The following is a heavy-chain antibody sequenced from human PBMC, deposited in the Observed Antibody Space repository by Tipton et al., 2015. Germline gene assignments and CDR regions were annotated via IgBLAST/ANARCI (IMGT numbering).Heavy chain of an antibody. V-gene: IGHV1-18*01. CDR3: ARRDGSGSYSDGMDV. D-gene: IGHD3-10*01. J-gene: IGHJ6*02. CDR1: GYTFSSYA. Sequence: QLVQSGPEVKKPGSSVKVSCKASGYTFSSYAISWVRQAPGQGFEWMGWIDAYNGNTNYAQKLQGRVTMTTDTSTTTAYMELRSLRSDDTAVYYCARRDGSGSYSDGMDVWGQGTTVTVSS. CDR2: IDAYNGNT.